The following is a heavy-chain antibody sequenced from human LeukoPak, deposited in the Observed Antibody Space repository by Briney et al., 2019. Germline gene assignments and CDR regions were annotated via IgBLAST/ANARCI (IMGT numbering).Heavy chain of an antibody. CDR2: IWYDGSNK. J-gene: IGHJ6*02. CDR1: GFTFNTYG. CDR3: ARVDSYCSGVGCYYYYGMDV. D-gene: IGHD2-15*01. Sequence: PGGSLRLSCVASGFTFNTYGIHWVRQAPGKGLEWVAVIWYDGSNKYYADSVKGRFTISRDNSKNTLYLQMNSLRAEDTAVYYCARVDSYCSGVGCYYYYGMDVWGQGTTVTVSS. V-gene: IGHV3-33*01.